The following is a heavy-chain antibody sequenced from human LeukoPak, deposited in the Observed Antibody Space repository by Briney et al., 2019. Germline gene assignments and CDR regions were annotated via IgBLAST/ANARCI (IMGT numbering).Heavy chain of an antibody. V-gene: IGHV4-59*01. Sequence: SETLSLTCTVSGGSISSYYWSWIRQPPGKGLEWIGYIYYSGSTNYNPSHKSRVTISVDTSKNQFSLKLSSVTAADTAVYYCARVSDVGGMDVWGQGTTVTVSS. CDR3: ARVSDVGGMDV. J-gene: IGHJ6*02. CDR1: GGSISSYY. D-gene: IGHD3-3*02. CDR2: IYYSGST.